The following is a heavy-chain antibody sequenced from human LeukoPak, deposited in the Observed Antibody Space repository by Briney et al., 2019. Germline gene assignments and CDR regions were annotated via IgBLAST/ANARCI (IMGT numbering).Heavy chain of an antibody. CDR3: ARAASDTATEGYFQH. Sequence: GGSLRLSCAASGFTFSNYGMHWVRQAPGKGLEWVAVIGDGGSNKFYADSVEGRFTISRDNSKIILYLQMNSLRADDTSVYYCARAASDTATEGYFQHWGQGTLVPVSS. D-gene: IGHD5-18*01. V-gene: IGHV3-33*01. CDR2: IGDGGSNK. CDR1: GFTFSNYG. J-gene: IGHJ1*01.